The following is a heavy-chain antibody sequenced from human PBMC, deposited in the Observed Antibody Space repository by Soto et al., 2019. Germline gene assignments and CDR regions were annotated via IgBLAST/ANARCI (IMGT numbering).Heavy chain of an antibody. Sequence: SQTLSLTCAISGDSVSSNSAAWNWIRQSPSRGLEWLGRTYYRAKWYNDYAVSVKSRITINPDTSKNQFSLQLNSVTPEDTAVYYCARSSIAARGPWFDPWGQGTLVTVSS. J-gene: IGHJ5*02. V-gene: IGHV6-1*01. CDR3: ARSSIAARGPWFDP. CDR2: TYYRAKWYN. CDR1: GDSVSSNSAA. D-gene: IGHD6-6*01.